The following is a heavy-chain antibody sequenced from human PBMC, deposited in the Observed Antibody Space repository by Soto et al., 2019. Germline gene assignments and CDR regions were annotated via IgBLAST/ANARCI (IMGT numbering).Heavy chain of an antibody. CDR3: ASSNIAAAGFYYYGMDV. D-gene: IGHD6-13*01. V-gene: IGHV4-59*01. CDR2: IYYSGSP. Sequence: SETLSLTCTVSGGSISSYYWSWIRQPPGKGLEWIGYIYYSGSPNYNPSLKSRVTISVDTSKNQFSLKLSSVTAADTAVYYCASSNIAAAGFYYYGMDVWGRGTTVTVSS. CDR1: GGSISSYY. J-gene: IGHJ6*02.